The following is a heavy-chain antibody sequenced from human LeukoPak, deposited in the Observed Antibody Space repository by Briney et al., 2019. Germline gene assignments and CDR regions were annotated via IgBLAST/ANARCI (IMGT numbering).Heavy chain of an antibody. CDR3: ARDSGIVVVPAAIKDNWFDP. Sequence: ASVKVSCKASGYTFTGYYMHWVRQAPGQGLEWMGWINPNSGGTNYAQKFQGRVTMTRDTSISTAYMELSRLRSDDTAVYYCARDSGIVVVPAAIKDNWFDPWGQGTLVTVSS. V-gene: IGHV1-2*02. CDR2: INPNSGGT. CDR1: GYTFTGYY. J-gene: IGHJ5*02. D-gene: IGHD2-2*02.